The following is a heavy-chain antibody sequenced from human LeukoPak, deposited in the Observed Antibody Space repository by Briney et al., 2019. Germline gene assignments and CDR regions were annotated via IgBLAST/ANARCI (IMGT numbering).Heavy chain of an antibody. CDR1: GFTFSSYE. J-gene: IGHJ6*03. CDR3: ARSTTHPYYNYMDV. CDR2: ISSSGSTI. D-gene: IGHD4-17*01. V-gene: IGHV3-48*03. Sequence: GGSLRLSCAASGFTFSSYEMNWVRQAPGKGLEWVSYISSSGSTIYYADSVKGRFTISRDNAKNSLYLQMNSLRVEDTAVYYCARSTTHPYYNYMDVWGKGTTVTVSS.